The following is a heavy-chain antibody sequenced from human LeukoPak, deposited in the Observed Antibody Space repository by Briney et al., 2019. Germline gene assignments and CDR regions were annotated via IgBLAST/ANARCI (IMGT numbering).Heavy chain of an antibody. CDR1: GFTFDDYA. V-gene: IGHV3-9*01. CDR2: ISWNSGSI. D-gene: IGHD6-19*01. CDR3: AKGGGQWLVESYFDY. J-gene: IGHJ4*02. Sequence: GRSLRLSCAASGFTFDDYAMHWVRQAPGKGLEWVSGISWNSGSIGYADSVKGRFTISRDNAKNSLYLQMNGLRAEDTALYYCAKGGGQWLVESYFDYWGQGTLVTVSS.